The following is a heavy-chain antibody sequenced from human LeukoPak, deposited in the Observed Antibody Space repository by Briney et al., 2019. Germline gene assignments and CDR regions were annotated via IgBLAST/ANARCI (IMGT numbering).Heavy chain of an antibody. Sequence: PSETLSLTCSVAGGSISTYYWNWIRQTPGKGLEWIGHISNGNTDYNLSLKSRVTISVDTSKNQFSLRLTSVTAADTAVYYCARDKAHSYGRYFDPWGQGALVIVSS. V-gene: IGHV4-59*01. CDR1: GGSISTYY. CDR3: ARDKAHSYGRYFDP. CDR2: ISNGNT. J-gene: IGHJ5*02. D-gene: IGHD5-18*01.